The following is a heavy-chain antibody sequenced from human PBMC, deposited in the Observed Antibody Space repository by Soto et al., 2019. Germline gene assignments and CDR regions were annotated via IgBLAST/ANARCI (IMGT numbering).Heavy chain of an antibody. D-gene: IGHD3-10*01. V-gene: IGHV3-48*02. CDR1: GFTFSSYS. CDR2: ISSSSSTI. Sequence: EVQLVESGGGLVQPGGSLRLSCAASGFTFSSYSMNWVRQAPGKGLEWGSYISSSSSTIYYADSVKGRFTISRDNAKNSLYLQMNSLRDEDTAVYYCAREGTRGGFLNWFDPWGQGTLVTVSS. J-gene: IGHJ5*02. CDR3: AREGTRGGFLNWFDP.